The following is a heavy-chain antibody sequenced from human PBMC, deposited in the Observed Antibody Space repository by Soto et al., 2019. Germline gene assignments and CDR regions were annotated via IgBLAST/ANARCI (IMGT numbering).Heavy chain of an antibody. CDR2: ISSSGSTI. Sequence: GSLRLSCAASGFTFSSYEMNWVRQAPGKGLEWVSYISSSGSTIYYADSVKGRFTISRDNAKNSLYLQMNSLRAEDTAVYYCARLYYYDSSGPYWGQGTLVTVYS. J-gene: IGHJ4*02. CDR1: GFTFSSYE. V-gene: IGHV3-48*03. D-gene: IGHD3-22*01. CDR3: ARLYYYDSSGPY.